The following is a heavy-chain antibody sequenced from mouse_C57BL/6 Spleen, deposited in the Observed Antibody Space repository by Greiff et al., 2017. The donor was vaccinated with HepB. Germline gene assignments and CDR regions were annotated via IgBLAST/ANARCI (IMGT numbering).Heavy chain of an antibody. CDR2: IYPGSGST. D-gene: IGHD1-1*01. CDR1: GYTFTSYW. V-gene: IGHV1-55*01. J-gene: IGHJ3*01. Sequence: QVQLKQPGAELVKPGASVKMSCKASGYTFTSYWITWVKQRPGQGLEWIGDIYPGSGSTNYNEKFKSKATLTVDTSSSTAYMQLSSLTSEDSAVYYCARWITTVVEGFAYWGQGTLVTVSA. CDR3: ARWITTVVEGFAY.